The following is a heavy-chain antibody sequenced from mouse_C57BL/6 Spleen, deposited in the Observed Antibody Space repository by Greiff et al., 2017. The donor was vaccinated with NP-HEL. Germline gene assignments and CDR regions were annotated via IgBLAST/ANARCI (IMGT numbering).Heavy chain of an antibody. CDR2: INPSNGGT. CDR1: GYTFTSYW. J-gene: IGHJ3*01. D-gene: IGHD2-4*01. CDR3: ATYDYDEAPFAY. Sequence: QVHVKQPGTELVKPGASVKLSCKASGYTFTSYWMHWVKQRPGQGLEWIGNINPSNGGTNYNEKFKSKATLTVDKSSSTAYMQLSSLTSEDSAVYYCATYDYDEAPFAYWGQGTLVTVSA. V-gene: IGHV1-53*01.